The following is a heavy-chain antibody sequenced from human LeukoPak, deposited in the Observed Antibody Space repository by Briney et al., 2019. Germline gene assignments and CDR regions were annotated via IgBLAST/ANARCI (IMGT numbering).Heavy chain of an antibody. Sequence: PGGSLRLSCAASGFTFSSYAMSWVRQAPGKGLEWVSAISGSGGSTYYADSVKGRFTISRDNSKNTLYLQMNSLRAEDTAVYYCAKSTSRVWYSSSWYGGDTTKYYFDYWGQGTLVTVSS. J-gene: IGHJ4*02. CDR2: ISGSGGST. CDR3: AKSTSRVWYSSSWYGGDTTKYYFDY. V-gene: IGHV3-23*01. CDR1: GFTFSSYA. D-gene: IGHD6-13*01.